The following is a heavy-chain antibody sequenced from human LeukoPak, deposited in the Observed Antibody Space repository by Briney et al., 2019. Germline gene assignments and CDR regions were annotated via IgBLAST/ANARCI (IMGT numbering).Heavy chain of an antibody. Sequence: SETLSLTCTVSGGSLSSDSYYWAWIRQPPGTGLEWIASIYYSGSTYYNPSLESRVTISVDTSRNQFSLKLSSVTAADTAVYYCASLAVAGLSEGYWGQGTLVIVSS. CDR1: GGSLSSDSYY. D-gene: IGHD6-19*01. V-gene: IGHV4-39*01. CDR3: ASLAVAGLSEGY. CDR2: IYYSGST. J-gene: IGHJ4*02.